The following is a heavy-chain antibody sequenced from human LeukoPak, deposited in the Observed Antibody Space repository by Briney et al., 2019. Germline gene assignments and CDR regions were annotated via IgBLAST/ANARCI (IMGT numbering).Heavy chain of an antibody. Sequence: GGSLRLSCAASGFTFSDYYMSWIRQAPGKGLEWVSYISSSGSTIYYADSVRGRFTISRDNAKNSLYLQMNSLRAEDTAVYYCLVDTAMVTGNWFDPWGQGTLVTVSS. CDR2: ISSSGSTI. J-gene: IGHJ5*02. CDR1: GFTFSDYY. CDR3: LVDTAMVTGNWFDP. V-gene: IGHV3-11*01. D-gene: IGHD5-18*01.